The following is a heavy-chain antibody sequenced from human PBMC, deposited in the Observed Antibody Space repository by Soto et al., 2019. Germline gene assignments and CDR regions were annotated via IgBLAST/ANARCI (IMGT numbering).Heavy chain of an antibody. V-gene: IGHV4-59*01. Sequence: SETLSLTCTVSGDSISSYYWSWIRQPPGKGLEWIGYIYYSGSTNYNPSLKSRVTISVDTSNNQFSLKLSSVTAADTAVYFCARGLLYYYMDVWGKGTTVTVSS. CDR1: GDSISSYY. CDR2: IYYSGST. J-gene: IGHJ6*03. CDR3: ARGLLYYYMDV.